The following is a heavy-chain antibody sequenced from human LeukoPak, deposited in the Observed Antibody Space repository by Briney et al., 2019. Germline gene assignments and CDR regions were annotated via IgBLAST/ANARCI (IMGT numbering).Heavy chain of an antibody. V-gene: IGHV3-11*06. CDR3: ARDLAAAGTFGFDP. D-gene: IGHD6-13*01. J-gene: IGHJ5*02. CDR1: GFTFSDYY. Sequence: PGGSLRLSCAASGFTFSDYYMSWIRQAPGKGLEGVSYISSSSSYTNYADSVKGRFTISRDNAKNSLYLQMNSLRAEDTAVYYCARDLAAAGTFGFDPWGQGTLVTVSS. CDR2: ISSSSSYT.